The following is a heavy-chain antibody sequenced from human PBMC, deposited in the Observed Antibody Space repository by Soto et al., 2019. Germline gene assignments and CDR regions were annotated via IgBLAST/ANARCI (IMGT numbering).Heavy chain of an antibody. CDR2: IYYSGST. CDR3: ARGQYYYDSRGEDY. J-gene: IGHJ4*02. Sequence: SETLSLTCTVSGGSISSYYWSWIRQPPGKGLEWIGYIYYSGSTNYNPSLKSRVTISVDTSKNQFSLKLSSVTAADTAVYYCARGQYYYDSRGEDYWGQGTLVTVSS. CDR1: GGSISSYY. V-gene: IGHV4-59*01. D-gene: IGHD3-22*01.